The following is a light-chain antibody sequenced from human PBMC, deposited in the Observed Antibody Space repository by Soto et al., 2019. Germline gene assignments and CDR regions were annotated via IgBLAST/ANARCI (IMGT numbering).Light chain of an antibody. CDR2: GNN. V-gene: IGLV1-40*01. Sequence: QSVLTQPPSVSGAPGQRVTISCTGSSSNIGAGYDVHWYQQLPGTAPKLLINGNNNRPSGVPDRFSGSRSGTSASLAITGLQAEDEADYSCQSYDNRLRGVFFGGGTKVTVL. CDR1: SSNIGAGYD. CDR3: QSYDNRLRGVF. J-gene: IGLJ2*01.